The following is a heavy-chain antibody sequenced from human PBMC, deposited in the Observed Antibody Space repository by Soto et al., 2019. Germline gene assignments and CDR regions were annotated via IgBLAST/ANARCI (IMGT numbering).Heavy chain of an antibody. CDR1: GFSLSTSGVG. J-gene: IGHJ6*02. CDR2: ICWDDDK. Sequence: SGPTLVNPTQTLTLTCTFSGFSLSTSGVGVGWIRQPPGKALEWLAVICWDDDKRYSPSLKSRLTITRDTSKNQVVLTMTDMDPVDTATYFCAHMDYGFYGMDVWGQGTTVTVSS. CDR3: AHMDYGFYGMDV. D-gene: IGHD3-10*01. V-gene: IGHV2-5*02.